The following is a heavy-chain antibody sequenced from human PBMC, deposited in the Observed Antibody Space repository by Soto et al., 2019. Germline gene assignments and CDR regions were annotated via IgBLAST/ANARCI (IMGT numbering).Heavy chain of an antibody. V-gene: IGHV3-74*01. D-gene: IGHD2-15*01. CDR3: ARGYTGYCSGGTCYWFDP. J-gene: IGHJ5*02. CDR1: GFTFSSYW. CDR2: INSDGSST. Sequence: GGSLRLSCAASGFTFSSYWMHWVRQAPGKGLVWVSRINSDGSSTSYADSVKGRFTISRDNAKRSLYLQMNSLRAEDTAVYYCARGYTGYCSGGTCYWFDPWGQGTLVTVSS.